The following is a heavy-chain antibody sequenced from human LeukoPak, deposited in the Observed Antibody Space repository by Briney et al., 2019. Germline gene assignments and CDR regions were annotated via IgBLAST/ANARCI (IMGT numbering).Heavy chain of an antibody. V-gene: IGHV3-23*01. D-gene: IGHD5-24*01. CDR2: ISAGGTT. J-gene: IGHJ4*02. CDR3: ALEGDGYNGPDY. CDR1: GFTFSNFA. Sequence: GGSLRLSCAASGFTFSNFAVSWVRQAPGGGLEWVSTISAGGTTYYTDSVRGRCTISRDNSKNTVYLQINSLRVEDTAVYYCALEGDGYNGPDYWGQGTLVTVSS.